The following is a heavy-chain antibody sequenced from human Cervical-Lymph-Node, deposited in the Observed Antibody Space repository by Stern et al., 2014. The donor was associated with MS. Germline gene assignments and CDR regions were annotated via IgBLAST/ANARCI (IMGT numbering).Heavy chain of an antibody. CDR1: GGSISSGDYY. CDR2: IYYRGST. Sequence: QLQLQESGPGLVRPSETLSLTCTVSGGSISSGDYYWSWIRQPPGKGLEWIGYIYYRGSTYYNPSLKSRVTISVDMSKNQFSLKLTSVTAADTAVYYCARAQLAPPGATIRYENWFDPWGQGTLVTVSS. CDR3: ARAQLAPPGATIRYENWFDP. J-gene: IGHJ5*02. D-gene: IGHD2-2*01. V-gene: IGHV4-30-4*01.